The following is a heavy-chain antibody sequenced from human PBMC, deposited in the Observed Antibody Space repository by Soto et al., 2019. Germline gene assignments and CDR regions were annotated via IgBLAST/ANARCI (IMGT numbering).Heavy chain of an antibody. CDR3: ATLPPASPVVTKSDGMDV. D-gene: IGHD2-15*01. V-gene: IGHV1-46*01. CDR2: INPSGGST. Sequence: QVQLVQSGAEVKKPGASVKVSCKASGYTFTSYFMHWVRQAPGQGLEWMGIINPSGGSTSYAQKFQGRVTLTRDTSTSTVYMEVSSLRSEDTAVYYCATLPPASPVVTKSDGMDVWGQGTTVTVSS. CDR1: GYTFTSYF. J-gene: IGHJ6*02.